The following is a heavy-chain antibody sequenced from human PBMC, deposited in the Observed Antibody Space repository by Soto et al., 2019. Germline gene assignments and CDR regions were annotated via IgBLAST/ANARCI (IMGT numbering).Heavy chain of an antibody. CDR1: GFTFSNAW. V-gene: IGHV3-15*07. D-gene: IGHD3-9*01. CDR3: TTDLPYYDILPGYAADFDY. CDR2: IKSKTDGGTT. J-gene: IGHJ4*02. Sequence: EVQLVESGGGLVKPGGSLRLSCAASGFTFSNAWMNWVRQAPGKGLEWVGRIKSKTDGGTTDYATPVKGRFTISRDDSKNTLYLQMNSLKTEDTAVYYCTTDLPYYDILPGYAADFDYWGQGTLVTVSS.